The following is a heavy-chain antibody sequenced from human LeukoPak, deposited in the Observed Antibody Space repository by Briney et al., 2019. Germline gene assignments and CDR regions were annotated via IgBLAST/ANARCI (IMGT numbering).Heavy chain of an antibody. Sequence: PSETLSLTCAVYGGSFSGYYWSWIRQPPGKGLEWIGEINHSGSTNYIPSLKSRVTISVDTSKNQFSLKLSSVTAADTAVYYCARRRGGIAAAGTSWRFSWFDPWGQGTLVTVSS. D-gene: IGHD6-13*01. J-gene: IGHJ5*02. V-gene: IGHV4-34*01. CDR2: INHSGST. CDR3: ARRRGGIAAAGTSWRFSWFDP. CDR1: GGSFSGYY.